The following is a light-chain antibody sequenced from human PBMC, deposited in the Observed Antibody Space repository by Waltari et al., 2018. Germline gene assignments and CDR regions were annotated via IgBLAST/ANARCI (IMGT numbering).Light chain of an antibody. Sequence: DIVMTQSPDSLAVSLGERATINCQTTQSVLYTPNNKNSLAWYQQKPGHPPKLLISWASTRESGVPDRFSGSGSGTDFTLTISSLQAEDVAVYYCLQYSTSPRGVWTFGQGTKVEIK. CDR3: LQYSTSPRGVWT. J-gene: IGKJ1*01. CDR2: WAS. CDR1: QSVLYTPNNKNS. V-gene: IGKV4-1*01.